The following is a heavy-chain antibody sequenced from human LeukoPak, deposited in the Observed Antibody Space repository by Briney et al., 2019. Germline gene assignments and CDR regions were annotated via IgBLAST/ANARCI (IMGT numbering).Heavy chain of an antibody. CDR2: IYTRGST. J-gene: IGHJ3*02. CDR3: ARERYCSADICSGGDAFDI. CDR1: GGSINNYY. Sequence: KASETLSLTCTVSGGSINNYYWSWIRQPAGEGLEWIGRIYTRGSTNYNPSLKSRVTMSVNPSKNQFSLKLSSVTAAGTAVYYCARERYCSADICSGGDAFDIWGQGTMVSVSS. V-gene: IGHV4-4*07. D-gene: IGHD2-15*01.